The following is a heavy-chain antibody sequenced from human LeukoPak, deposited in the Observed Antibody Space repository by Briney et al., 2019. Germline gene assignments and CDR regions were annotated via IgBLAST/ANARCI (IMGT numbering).Heavy chain of an antibody. CDR1: GYTFTSYG. CDR3: ARVTWELTGYYYYMDV. CDR2: ISAYNGNT. Sequence: ASVKVSCKASGYTFTSYGISWVRQAPGQGLEWMGWISAYNGNTNYAQKLQGRVTMITDTSTSTAYMELRSLRSDDTAVYYCARVTWELTGYYYYMDVWGKGTTVTVSS. V-gene: IGHV1-18*01. J-gene: IGHJ6*03. D-gene: IGHD1-26*01.